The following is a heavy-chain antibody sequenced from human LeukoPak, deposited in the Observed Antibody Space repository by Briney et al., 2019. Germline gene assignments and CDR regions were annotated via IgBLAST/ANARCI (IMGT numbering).Heavy chain of an antibody. Sequence: GGSLRLSCAASGFTFSRYWMTWVRQAPGKGLEWVANIKQDGSEKYYVDSVKGRFTISRDNAKNSLYLQMNSLRAEDTAVYYCARDYYYYDSGSYYTNIANWGQGTLVTVSS. D-gene: IGHD3-10*01. CDR2: IKQDGSEK. CDR1: GFTFSRYW. V-gene: IGHV3-7*01. CDR3: ARDYYYYDSGSYYTNIAN. J-gene: IGHJ4*02.